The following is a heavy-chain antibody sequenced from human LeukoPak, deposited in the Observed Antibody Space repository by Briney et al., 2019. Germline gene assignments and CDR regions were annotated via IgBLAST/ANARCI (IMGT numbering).Heavy chain of an antibody. J-gene: IGHJ4*02. CDR1: GFTFSIYA. Sequence: GGSLRLSCAASGFTFSIYAMSWVRQAPGKGLEWVSSISSKGELTYYTDSGRGRFTISRENSRSTLYLQMNSLRAGDTAVYYCARDRPNYYGSDGHYYRRDGDYWGQGTLVTVSS. CDR3: ARDRPNYYGSDGHYYRRDGDY. D-gene: IGHD3-22*01. V-gene: IGHV3-23*01. CDR2: ISSKGELT.